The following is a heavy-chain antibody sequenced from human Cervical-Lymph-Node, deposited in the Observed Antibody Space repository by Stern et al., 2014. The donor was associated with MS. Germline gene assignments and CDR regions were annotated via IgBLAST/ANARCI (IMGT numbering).Heavy chain of an antibody. CDR1: GFTFNDYA. D-gene: IGHD2-21*02. J-gene: IGHJ4*02. CDR3: VKGKAGATAYYFDY. CDR2: ISWNSETI. Sequence: QLVESGGGLVQPGRSLRLSCAASGFTFNDYAMHWVRQVPGKGLEWVSGISWNSETIGYVDSVKGRFTVSRDNAKNSLYLQMNSLRAEDTALYYCVKGKAGATAYYFDYWGQGILVTVSS. V-gene: IGHV3-9*01.